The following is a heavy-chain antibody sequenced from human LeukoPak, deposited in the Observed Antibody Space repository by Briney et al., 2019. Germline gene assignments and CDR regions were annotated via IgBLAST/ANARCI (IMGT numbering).Heavy chain of an antibody. Sequence: PSETLSLTCTVSGGSISSYYWSWIRQPPGKGLEWIGYIYYSGSTNYNPSLKSRVTISVDTSKNQFSLKLSSVTAADTAVYYCARTSVVVTAFTPYYYYYMDVWGKGTTVTVSS. D-gene: IGHD2-21*02. V-gene: IGHV4-59*01. CDR3: ARTSVVVTAFTPYYYYYMDV. J-gene: IGHJ6*03. CDR2: IYYSGST. CDR1: GGSISSYY.